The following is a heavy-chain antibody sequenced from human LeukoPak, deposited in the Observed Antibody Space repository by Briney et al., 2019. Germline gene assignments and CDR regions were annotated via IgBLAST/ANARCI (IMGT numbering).Heavy chain of an antibody. D-gene: IGHD3-10*01. CDR1: GGSISSGDYY. J-gene: IGHJ3*02. V-gene: IGHV4-30-4*01. Sequence: SETLSLTCTVSGGSISSGDYYWSWIRQPPGKGLEWIGYIYYSGGTYYNPSLKSRVTISVDTSKNQFSLKLSSVTAADPAVYYCAREWFGEFNDAFDIWGQGTMVTVSS. CDR3: AREWFGEFNDAFDI. CDR2: IYYSGGT.